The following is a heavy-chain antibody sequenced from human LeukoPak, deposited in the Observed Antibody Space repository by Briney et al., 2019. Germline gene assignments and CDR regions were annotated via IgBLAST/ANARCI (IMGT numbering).Heavy chain of an antibody. J-gene: IGHJ4*02. CDR2: ISWNSGSI. CDR3: AKDREFRSYGYYFDY. V-gene: IGHV3-9*01. Sequence: GGSLRLSCAASGFTFDDYAMHWVRQAPGKGLEWVSGISWNSGSIGYADSVEGRFTISRDNAKNSLYLQMNSLRAEDTALYYCAKDREFRSYGYYFDYWGQGTLVTVSS. CDR1: GFTFDDYA. D-gene: IGHD5-18*01.